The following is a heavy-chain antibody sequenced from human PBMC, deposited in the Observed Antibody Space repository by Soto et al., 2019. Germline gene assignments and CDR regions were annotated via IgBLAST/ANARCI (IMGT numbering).Heavy chain of an antibody. D-gene: IGHD6-13*01. CDR1: GFTFSGSA. V-gene: IGHV3-73*02. Sequence: EVQLVESGGGLVQPGGSLKLSCAASGFTFSGSAMHWVRQASGKGLEWVGRIRSKANSYATAYAASVKGRFTISRDDSKNTAYLQMNSLKTEDTAVYYCTRHEGIAAAGLAEYFQHWGQGTLVTVSS. CDR3: TRHEGIAAAGLAEYFQH. J-gene: IGHJ1*01. CDR2: IRSKANSYAT.